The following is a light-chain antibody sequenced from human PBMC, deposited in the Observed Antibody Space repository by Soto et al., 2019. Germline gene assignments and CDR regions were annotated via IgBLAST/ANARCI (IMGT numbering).Light chain of an antibody. CDR3: AAWDASLNGWV. Sequence: QSVLTQPPSASGTPGPRVTISCSGSSSNIGSNTVNWYQQLPGTAPKLLIYSNNQRPSGVPDLFSGSKSGTSASLAISGLQSEDEADYYCAAWDASLNGWVFGGGTKLTVL. CDR1: SSNIGSNT. CDR2: SNN. V-gene: IGLV1-44*01. J-gene: IGLJ3*02.